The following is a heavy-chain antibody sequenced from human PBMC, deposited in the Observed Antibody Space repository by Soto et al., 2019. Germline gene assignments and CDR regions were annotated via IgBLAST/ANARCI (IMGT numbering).Heavy chain of an antibody. J-gene: IGHJ6*02. V-gene: IGHV6-1*01. D-gene: IGHD2-2*01. Sequence: SQTLSLTCAISWDSVSSYTSTWDWIRQSQTRGLEWLGRSFFWSKWFNDYAGSLIRRLTTNPATNNNQLSLLLNTVPPEDTAVYYCSRDITVLVPSATPYYHYYGMDVWGQGTTVTVSS. CDR3: SRDITVLVPSATPYYHYYGMDV. CDR2: SFFWSKWFN. CDR1: WDSVSSYTST.